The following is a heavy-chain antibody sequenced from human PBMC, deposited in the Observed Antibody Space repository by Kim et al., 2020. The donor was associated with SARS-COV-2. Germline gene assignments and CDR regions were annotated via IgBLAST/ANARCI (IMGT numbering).Heavy chain of an antibody. Sequence: GGSLRLSCAASGFTFDDYAMHWVRQAPGKGLEWVSGISWNSGSIGYADSVKGRFTISRDNAKNSLYLQMNSLRAEDTALYYCAKGSSGWYYYYGMDVWGQGPTVTVSS. CDR3: AKGSSGWYYYYGMDV. CDR2: ISWNSGSI. J-gene: IGHJ6*02. V-gene: IGHV3-9*01. D-gene: IGHD6-19*01. CDR1: GFTFDDYA.